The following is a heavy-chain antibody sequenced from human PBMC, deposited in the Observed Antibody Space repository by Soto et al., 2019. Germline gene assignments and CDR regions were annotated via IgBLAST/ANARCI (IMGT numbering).Heavy chain of an antibody. D-gene: IGHD2-15*01. Sequence: HPGGSLRLSCAASGFTFSSYGMHWVRQAPGKGLEWVAVIWYDGSNKYYADSVKGRFTISRDNSKNTLYLQMNSLRAEDTAVYYCARDLLVVGYYCGMDVWGQGTTVTLSS. J-gene: IGHJ6*02. CDR2: IWYDGSNK. V-gene: IGHV3-33*01. CDR3: ARDLLVVGYYCGMDV. CDR1: GFTFSSYG.